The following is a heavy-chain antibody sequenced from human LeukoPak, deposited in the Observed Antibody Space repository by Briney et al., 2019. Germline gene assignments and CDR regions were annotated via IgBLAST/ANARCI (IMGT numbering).Heavy chain of an antibody. D-gene: IGHD4-11*01. V-gene: IGHV4-61*02. CDR2: IYTSGST. CDR3: AREDYRSAFDI. Sequence: PSQTLSLTCTVSGGSISSGSYYWSWLRQPAGKGLEWIGRIYTSGSTNYNPSLKSRATISVDTSKNQFSLKLSSVTAADTAVYYCAREDYRSAFDIWGQGTMVTVSS. J-gene: IGHJ3*02. CDR1: GGSISSGSYY.